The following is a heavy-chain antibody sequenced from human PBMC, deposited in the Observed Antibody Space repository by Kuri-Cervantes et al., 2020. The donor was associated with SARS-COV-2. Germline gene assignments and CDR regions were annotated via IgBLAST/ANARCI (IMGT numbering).Heavy chain of an antibody. D-gene: IGHD3-3*01. CDR3: AKVYYDFWSGYYNYYYYMDV. CDR1: GYTFTSYD. CDR2: MNPNSGNT. V-gene: IGHV1-8*03. Sequence: ASVKVSCKASGYTFTSYDINWVRQATGQGLEWMGWMNPNSGNTGYAQKFQGRVTITRNTSISTAYMELNSLRAEDTAVYYCAKVYYDFWSGYYNYYYYMDVWGKGTTVTVSS. J-gene: IGHJ6*03.